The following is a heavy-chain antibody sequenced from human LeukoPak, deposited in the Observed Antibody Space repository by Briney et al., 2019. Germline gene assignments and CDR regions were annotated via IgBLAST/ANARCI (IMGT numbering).Heavy chain of an antibody. Sequence: EASVKVSCKASGYTFTGYYMHWVRQAPGQGLEWMGWINPNSGGTNYAQKFQGRVTMTRDTSISTAYMELSRLRSDDTAVYYCARGGCSSTSCYRPPPFDYWGQGTLVTVSS. CDR1: GYTFTGYY. V-gene: IGHV1-2*02. CDR2: INPNSGGT. CDR3: ARGGCSSTSCYRPPPFDY. D-gene: IGHD2-2*01. J-gene: IGHJ4*02.